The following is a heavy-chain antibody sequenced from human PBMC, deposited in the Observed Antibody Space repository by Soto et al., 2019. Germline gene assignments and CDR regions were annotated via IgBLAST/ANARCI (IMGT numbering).Heavy chain of an antibody. J-gene: IGHJ6*02. Sequence: GGSLRLSCAASGFTFSSYDMHWVRQATGKGLEWVSAIGTAGDTYYPGSVKGRFTISRESAKNSLYLQMNSLRAGDTAVYYCARGRGGYSSSWYGPVYYYYYGMDVWGQGTTVTVSS. CDR3: ARGRGGYSSSWYGPVYYYYYGMDV. D-gene: IGHD6-13*01. CDR1: GFTFSSYD. CDR2: IGTAGDT. V-gene: IGHV3-13*01.